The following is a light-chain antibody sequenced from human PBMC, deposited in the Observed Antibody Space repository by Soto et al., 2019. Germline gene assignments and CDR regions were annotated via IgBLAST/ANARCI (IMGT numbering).Light chain of an antibody. CDR3: ASYTNIATLDYWA. J-gene: IGLJ3*02. CDR1: NSDVGGYNW. V-gene: IGLV2-14*03. Sequence: QSALTQPASVSGSPGQSITISCTGTNSDVGGYNWVSWYQQYPGKAPKVIIYDVTTRPSGVSNRFSGSKSDNTASLTISGLRAEDEADYYCASYTNIATLDYWAFGGGTKVTVL. CDR2: DVT.